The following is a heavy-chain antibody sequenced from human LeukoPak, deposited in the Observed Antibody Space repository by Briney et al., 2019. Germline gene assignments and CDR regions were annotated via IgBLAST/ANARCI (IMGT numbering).Heavy chain of an antibody. D-gene: IGHD6-19*01. CDR3: ARFSGWLVNYYYGMDV. CDR2: ISAYNGNT. Sequence: GGSVKVSCKASGYTFTSYGISWVRQAPGQGLEWMGWISAYNGNTNYAQKLQGRVTMTTDTSTSTAYMELRSLRSDDTAVYYCARFSGWLVNYYYGMDVWGQGTTVTVSS. J-gene: IGHJ6*02. V-gene: IGHV1-18*01. CDR1: GYTFTSYG.